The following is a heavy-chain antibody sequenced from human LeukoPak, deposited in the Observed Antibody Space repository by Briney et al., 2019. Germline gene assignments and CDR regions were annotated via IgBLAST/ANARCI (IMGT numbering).Heavy chain of an antibody. CDR2: ISYDGSNK. Sequence: GGSLRLSCAASGFTFSSYAMHWVRQAPGKGLEWVAVISYDGSNKYYADSVKGRFTISRDNSKNTLYLQMNSLRAEDTAVYYCARDLYYYDSSGYQYYYYYYGMDAWGQGTTVAVSS. J-gene: IGHJ6*02. CDR3: ARDLYYYDSSGYQYYYYYYGMDA. V-gene: IGHV3-30-3*01. D-gene: IGHD3-22*01. CDR1: GFTFSSYA.